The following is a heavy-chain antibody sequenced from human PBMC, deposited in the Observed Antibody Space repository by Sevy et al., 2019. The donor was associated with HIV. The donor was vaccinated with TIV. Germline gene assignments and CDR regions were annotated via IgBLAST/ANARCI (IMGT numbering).Heavy chain of an antibody. Sequence: GGSLRLSCAASGFTFSSYAMTWVRQAPGKGLEWVSAISGSGGSTYYADSVKGRSSISRDNSNNTLYLQMNSLRAEDISVYYSAKAQPHDSNILPPHDSFDYWGQGTLVTVSS. CDR2: ISGSGGST. D-gene: IGHD1-1*01. CDR3: AKAQPHDSNILPPHDSFDY. CDR1: GFTFSSYA. J-gene: IGHJ4*02. V-gene: IGHV3-23*01.